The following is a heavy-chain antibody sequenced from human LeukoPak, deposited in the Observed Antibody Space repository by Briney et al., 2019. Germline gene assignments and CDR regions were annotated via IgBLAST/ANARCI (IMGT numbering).Heavy chain of an antibody. J-gene: IGHJ3*02. V-gene: IGHV4-34*01. D-gene: IGHD3-10*01. Sequence: SETLSLTCAVYGGSFSGYYWSWIRQPPGKGLEWIGEINHSGSINYNPSLKSRVTISVDTPKNQFSLKLSSVTAADTAVYYCARLLYGSGYDAFDIWGQGAMVTVSS. CDR1: GGSFSGYY. CDR3: ARLLYGSGYDAFDI. CDR2: INHSGSI.